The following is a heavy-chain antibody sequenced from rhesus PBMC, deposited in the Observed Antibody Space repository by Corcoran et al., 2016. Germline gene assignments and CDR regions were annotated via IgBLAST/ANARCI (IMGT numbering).Heavy chain of an antibody. D-gene: IGHD6-43*01. CDR2: ISGTSGST. J-gene: IGHJ4*01. Sequence: QVQLQESGPGLVKPSETLSLTCAVSGFSISSGYYWGWIRQPPGKGLEYIGYISGTSGSTYSNPPLKSRVTISNDTSKNQFSLKLSSVTAADTAVYYCASPMGIAAAPVYWGQGVLVTVSS. V-gene: IGHV4-99*01. CDR1: GFSISSGYY. CDR3: ASPMGIAAAPVY.